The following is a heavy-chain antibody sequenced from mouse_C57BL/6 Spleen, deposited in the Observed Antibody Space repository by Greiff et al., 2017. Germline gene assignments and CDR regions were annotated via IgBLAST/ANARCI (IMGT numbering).Heavy chain of an antibody. J-gene: IGHJ3*01. Sequence: VQLQQPGAELVKPGASVKLSCKASGYTFTSYWMHWVKQRPGQGLEWIGMIHPNSGSTNYNEKFKSKATLTVDKSSSTAYMQLSSLTSEDSAVYDCARTEYDYLVGFAYWGQGTLVTVSA. CDR3: ARTEYDYLVGFAY. CDR2: IHPNSGST. CDR1: GYTFTSYW. D-gene: IGHD2-4*01. V-gene: IGHV1-64*01.